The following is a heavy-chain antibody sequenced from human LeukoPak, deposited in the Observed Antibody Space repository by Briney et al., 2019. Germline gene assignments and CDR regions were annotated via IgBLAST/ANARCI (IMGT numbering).Heavy chain of an antibody. CDR2: INPSGGST. J-gene: IGHJ6*02. CDR3: ARDTFVVVAATNYYYYGMDV. Sequence: EASVKVSCKASGGTFSSYAISWVRQAPGQGLEWMGIINPSGGSTSYAQKFQGRVTMTRDTSTSTVYMELSSLRSEDTAVYYCARDTFVVVAATNYYYYGMDVWGQGTTVTVSS. CDR1: GGTFSSYA. V-gene: IGHV1-46*01. D-gene: IGHD2-15*01.